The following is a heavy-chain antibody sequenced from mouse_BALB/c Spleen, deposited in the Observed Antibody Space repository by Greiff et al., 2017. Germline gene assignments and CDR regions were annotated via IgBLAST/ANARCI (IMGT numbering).Heavy chain of an antibody. CDR2: IAPGSGST. V-gene: IGHV1S41*01. CDR3: ARSTDFDY. Sequence: DLVKPGASVKLSCKASGYTFTSYWINWIKQRPGQGLEWIGRIAPGSGSTYYNEMFKGKATLTVDTSSSTAYIQLSSLSSEDSAVYFCARSTDFDYWGQGTTLTVSS. J-gene: IGHJ2*01. CDR1: GYTFTSYW.